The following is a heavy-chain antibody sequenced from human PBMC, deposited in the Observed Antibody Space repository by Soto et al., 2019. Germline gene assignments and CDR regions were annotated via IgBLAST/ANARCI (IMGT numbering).Heavy chain of an antibody. Sequence: GASVKVSCKASRYTFIDYYIHWVRQAPGQGLEWMGWINPKSGATNYAQKFQGRVTMTRATSISTAYMELSRLRFDDRAVYYFARVVVGYIGYWGQGTLVTVSS. CDR1: RYTFIDYY. D-gene: IGHD3-22*01. J-gene: IGHJ4*02. V-gene: IGHV1-2*02. CDR3: ARVVVGYIGY. CDR2: INPKSGAT.